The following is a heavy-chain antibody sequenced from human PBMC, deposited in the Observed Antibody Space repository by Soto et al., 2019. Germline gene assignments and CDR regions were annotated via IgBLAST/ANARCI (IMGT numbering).Heavy chain of an antibody. D-gene: IGHD1-26*01. Sequence: EVQLLESGGGLVQPGGSVRLSCAASGVTFSNYAMAWVRRAPGKGLEWVSGISGTGGSTYYADSVKGRFTISRENSKNTLYLQMNSLRADDTAVYHCAKDGPIVGAIQGWFDSWGQGTLVTVSS. J-gene: IGHJ5*01. CDR3: AKDGPIVGAIQGWFDS. CDR2: ISGTGGST. CDR1: GVTFSNYA. V-gene: IGHV3-23*01.